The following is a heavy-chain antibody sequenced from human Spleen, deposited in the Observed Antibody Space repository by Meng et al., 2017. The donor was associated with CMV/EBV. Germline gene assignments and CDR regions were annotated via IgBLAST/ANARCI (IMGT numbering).Heavy chain of an antibody. CDR2: ISSASSHI. CDR1: EFTFIRYT. V-gene: IGHV3-21*01. CDR3: ARLDEPFYNYGLDV. J-gene: IGHJ6*02. D-gene: IGHD1-1*01. Sequence: GESLKISCTASEFTFIRYTMTWVRQAPGKGLEWVSSISSASSHIYYADSVKGRFTISRHNAENSLFLQMNSLRVEDTAVYYCARLDEPFYNYGLDVWGRGTLVTVSS.